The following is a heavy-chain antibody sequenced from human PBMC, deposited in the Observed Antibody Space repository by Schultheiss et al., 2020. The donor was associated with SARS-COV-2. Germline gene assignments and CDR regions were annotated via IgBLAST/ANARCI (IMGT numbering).Heavy chain of an antibody. CDR3: ARLYNWNYRYYYYGMDV. D-gene: IGHD1-7*01. Sequence: GGSLRLSCAASGFTFSSYALHWVRQAPGKGLDWVAVISYDGSNKYYADSVKGRFTISRDNSKNTLYLQMNSLRAEDTAVYYCARLYNWNYRYYYYGMDVWGQGTTVTVSS. CDR1: GFTFSSYA. J-gene: IGHJ6*02. CDR2: ISYDGSNK. V-gene: IGHV3-30-3*01.